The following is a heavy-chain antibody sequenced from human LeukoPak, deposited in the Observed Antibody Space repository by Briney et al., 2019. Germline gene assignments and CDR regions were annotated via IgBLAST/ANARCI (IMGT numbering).Heavy chain of an antibody. V-gene: IGHV3-9*03. D-gene: IGHD3-10*01. CDR1: GFTFDDYA. Sequence: PGGSLRLSCAASGFTFDDYAMHWVRQAPGKGLEWVSGISWNSGSIGYADSVKGRFTISRDNAKNSLYLQMNSLRAEDMALYYCAKLGRNYFDYWGQGTLVTVSS. CDR3: AKLGRNYFDY. CDR2: ISWNSGSI. J-gene: IGHJ4*02.